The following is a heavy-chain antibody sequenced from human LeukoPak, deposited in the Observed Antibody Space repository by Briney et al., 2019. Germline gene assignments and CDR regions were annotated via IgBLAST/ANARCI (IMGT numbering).Heavy chain of an antibody. CDR3: AKTTSITNYYHYGMDV. J-gene: IGHJ6*02. CDR1: AASRFRFRSYG. D-gene: IGHD3-10*01. CDR2: ISYDGLNI. V-gene: IGHV3-30*18. Sequence: GGSLRLSCAASAASRFRFRSYGMHWVRQAPGKGLDWVAVISYDGLNIHYADSVKGRFTISRDNSKNTLYLQMNSLRTEDTAVYYCAKTTSITNYYHYGMDVWGQGTTVTVSS.